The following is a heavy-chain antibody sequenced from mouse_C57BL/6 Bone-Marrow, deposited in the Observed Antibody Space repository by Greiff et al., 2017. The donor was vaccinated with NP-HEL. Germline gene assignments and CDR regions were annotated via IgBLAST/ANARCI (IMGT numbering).Heavy chain of an antibody. D-gene: IGHD1-1*01. CDR3: ARPLITTVVAYYAMDY. CDR2: IHPNSGST. CDR1: GYTFTSYW. V-gene: IGHV1-64*01. J-gene: IGHJ4*01. Sequence: VQLQQPGAELVKPGASVKLSCKASGYTFTSYWMHWVKQRPGQGLEWIGMIHPNSGSTNYNEKFKSKATLTVDKSSSTAYMQLSSLTSEDSAVYYCARPLITTVVAYYAMDYWGQGTSVTVSS.